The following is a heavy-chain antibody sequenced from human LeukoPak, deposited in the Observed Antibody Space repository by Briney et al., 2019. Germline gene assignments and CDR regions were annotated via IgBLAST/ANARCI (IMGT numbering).Heavy chain of an antibody. CDR3: AKHVSGSLFYFDY. D-gene: IGHD3-10*01. V-gene: IGHV3-23*01. J-gene: IGHJ4*02. CDR1: VFSFMNCA. CDR2: ISGSGYNR. Sequence: GGSLRLSCSASVFSFMNCAMSWGRQAPGKGLEWVSGISGSGYNRYDAYSVSGRVTISIDNSKNKLYLQMNSLGAEDTAVYYCAKHVSGSLFYFDYWGQRTLVTVSS.